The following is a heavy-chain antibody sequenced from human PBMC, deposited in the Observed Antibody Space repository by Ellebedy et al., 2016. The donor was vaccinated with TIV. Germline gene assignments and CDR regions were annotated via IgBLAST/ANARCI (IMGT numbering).Heavy chain of an antibody. D-gene: IGHD3-10*01. J-gene: IGHJ4*02. Sequence: SETLSLTXTVSGASISNNPYYWGWIRQPPGKGLEWIASLFYSGATYYNPSLKSRVTFSVDTSKNQFSLNLTSMTAADTAVYYCAVNGEWSPFHYWGQGALVTASS. CDR3: AVNGEWSPFHY. CDR1: GASISNNPYY. V-gene: IGHV4-39*01. CDR2: LFYSGAT.